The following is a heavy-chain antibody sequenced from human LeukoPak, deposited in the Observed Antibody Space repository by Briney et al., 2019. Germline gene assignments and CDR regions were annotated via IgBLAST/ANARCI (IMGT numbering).Heavy chain of an antibody. D-gene: IGHD6-6*01. J-gene: IGHJ6*02. CDR2: IDSNGGTT. CDR1: GFTFSSYA. V-gene: IGHV3-64*01. Sequence: GGSLRRSCAASGFTFSSYAMHWVRQAPGKGLEYVSTIDSNGGTTYYANSVKGRFTISRDNPKNPLYLQVGSLRADDMAVYYCAKDIAARRSYYYYYGLDVWGQGTTVTVSS. CDR3: AKDIAARRSYYYYYGLDV.